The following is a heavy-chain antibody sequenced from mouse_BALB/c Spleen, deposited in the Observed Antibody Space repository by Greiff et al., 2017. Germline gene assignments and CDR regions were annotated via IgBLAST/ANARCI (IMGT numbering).Heavy chain of an antibody. J-gene: IGHJ3*01. CDR3: ARDIDGNYAY. Sequence: EVKLMESGGGLVQPGGSLRLSCATSGFTFTDYYMSWVRQPPGKALEWLGFIRNKANGYTTEYSASVKGRFTFSRDNSQSILYLQMNTLRAEDSATYYCARDIDGNYAYWGQGTLVTVSA. CDR2: IRNKANGYTT. D-gene: IGHD2-1*01. CDR1: GFTFTDYY. V-gene: IGHV7-3*02.